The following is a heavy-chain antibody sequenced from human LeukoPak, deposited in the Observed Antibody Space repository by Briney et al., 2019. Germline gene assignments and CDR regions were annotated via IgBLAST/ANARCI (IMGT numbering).Heavy chain of an antibody. CDR2: VRSSGSS. J-gene: IGHJ4*02. D-gene: IGHD2-8*02. Sequence: SETLSLTCTVSGGSISSYHWNWIRQPPGEGLEWLGYVRSSGSSNYNPSLKSRVAILVDTPKNQFTLKLSSVTAADTAVYYCARGVLVGATGHHFAYWGQGTLVTVSS. CDR1: GGSISSYH. V-gene: IGHV4-59*01. CDR3: ARGVLVGATGHHFAY.